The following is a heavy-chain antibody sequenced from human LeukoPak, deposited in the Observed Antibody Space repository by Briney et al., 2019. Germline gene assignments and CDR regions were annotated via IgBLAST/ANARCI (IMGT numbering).Heavy chain of an antibody. CDR3: GRDSFETDIDY. CDR2: IKEDGSET. Sequence: GGSLRLSWAASGFTFSTYWMSWVRQAPGKGLEWVANIKEDGSETYYVDSLRGRFTISRDNVKNSLYLQINSLRVEDTAVYYCGRDSFETDIDYWGQGTLVTVSS. CDR1: GFTFSTYW. D-gene: IGHD1-14*01. J-gene: IGHJ4*02. V-gene: IGHV3-7*01.